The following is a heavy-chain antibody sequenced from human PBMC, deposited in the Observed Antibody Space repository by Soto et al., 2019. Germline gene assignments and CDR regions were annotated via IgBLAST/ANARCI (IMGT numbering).Heavy chain of an antibody. CDR2: ISSSSSYI. D-gene: IGHD3-10*01. CDR1: GFTFSSYS. V-gene: IGHV3-21*01. Sequence: GGSLRLSCAASGFTFSSYSMNWVRQAPGKGLEWVSSISSSSSYIYYADSVKGRFTISRDNAKNSLYLQMNSLRAEDTAVYYCARDLYYDGSGSVGLFDYWGQGTLVTVSS. J-gene: IGHJ4*02. CDR3: ARDLYYDGSGSVGLFDY.